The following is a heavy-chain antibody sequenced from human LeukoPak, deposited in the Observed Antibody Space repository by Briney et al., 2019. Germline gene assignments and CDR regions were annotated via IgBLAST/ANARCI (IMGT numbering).Heavy chain of an antibody. J-gene: IGHJ4*02. CDR2: IYYSGST. D-gene: IGHD3-9*01. Sequence: SETLSLTCTVSGGSISSSSYYWGWIRQPPGKGLEWIGSIYYSGSTYYNPSLKSRVTISVDTSKNQFSLKLSSVTAADTAVYYCARELYYDILTGYYSDYWGQGTLVTVSS. V-gene: IGHV4-39*07. CDR1: GGSISSSSYY. CDR3: ARELYYDILTGYYSDY.